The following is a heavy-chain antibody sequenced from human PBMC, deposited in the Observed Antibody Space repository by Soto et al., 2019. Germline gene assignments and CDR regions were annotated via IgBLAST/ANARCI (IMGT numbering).Heavy chain of an antibody. J-gene: IGHJ5*02. V-gene: IGHV1-69*01. Sequence: SVKVACKAAGGPLISYAIIWVRQAPGQGLEWMGGIIPIFGSANYAQNFQGRVTITADESTTTAYMELRSLRSEDTAVYYCERVSMIPIPWFDPWGQGTLVTVSS. CDR2: IIPIFGSA. CDR1: GGPLISYA. D-gene: IGHD3-22*01. CDR3: ERVSMIPIPWFDP.